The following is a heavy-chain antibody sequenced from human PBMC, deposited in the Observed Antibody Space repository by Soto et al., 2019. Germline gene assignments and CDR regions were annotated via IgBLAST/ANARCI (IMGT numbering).Heavy chain of an antibody. V-gene: IGHV3-23*01. Sequence: LRLSCAASGFTFSSYAMSWVRQAPGKGLEWVSAISGGGGNTFYADSVKGRFTISRDNSKNTLYLQMNSLRGEDTAVYYCAKDPRGRNLVSDYGSGSDGYWGQGTLSPSPQ. D-gene: IGHD3-10*01. CDR1: GFTFSSYA. CDR2: ISGGGGNT. CDR3: AKDPRGRNLVSDYGSGSDGY. J-gene: IGHJ4*02.